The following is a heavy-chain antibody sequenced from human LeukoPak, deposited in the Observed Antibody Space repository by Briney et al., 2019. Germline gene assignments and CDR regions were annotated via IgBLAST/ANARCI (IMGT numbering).Heavy chain of an antibody. D-gene: IGHD4-17*01. J-gene: IGHJ4*02. V-gene: IGHV3-21*01. CDR2: ISSGSSAI. Sequence: GGSLRLSCEASGFTFTTYSMTWVRHAPGKGLERVSIISSGSSAIFSADALKGRFTISRDDAKNLLYLDMNSLRAEDTAVYYCARGHTAVTRHFDFWGQGTLVTVSS. CDR1: GFTFTTYS. CDR3: ARGHTAVTRHFDF.